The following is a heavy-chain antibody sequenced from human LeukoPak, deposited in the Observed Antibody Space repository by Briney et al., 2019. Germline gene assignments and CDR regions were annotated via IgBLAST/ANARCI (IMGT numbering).Heavy chain of an antibody. CDR3: ARSAKQLGVPFVAVAGYYYMDV. CDR1: GHTFTGYY. CDR2: INPNSGGT. Sequence: ASVKVSCKASGHTFTGYYMHWVRQAPGQGLEWMGWINPNSGGTNYAQKFQGRVTMTRDTSISTAYMELSRLRSDDTAVYYCARSAKQLGVPFVAVAGYYYMDVWGKGTTVTVSS. V-gene: IGHV1-2*02. J-gene: IGHJ6*03. D-gene: IGHD6-19*01.